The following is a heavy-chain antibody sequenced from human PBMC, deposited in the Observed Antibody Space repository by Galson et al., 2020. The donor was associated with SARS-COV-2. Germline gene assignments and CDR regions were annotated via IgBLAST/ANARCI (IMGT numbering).Heavy chain of an antibody. D-gene: IGHD2-2*01. CDR2: IKSKANNYAT. CDR3: TIGYCSSTACYPRFDP. V-gene: IGHV3-73*01. CDR1: GFTFSGSA. Sequence: GGSLRLSCAASGFTFSGSAMHWVRQASGKGLEWVGRIKSKANNYATAYAASVKGRFTLSRDDSKNTAYLQMNSLRTEDTAVYYCTIGYCSSTACYPRFDPRGQGTLVTVSS. J-gene: IGHJ5*02.